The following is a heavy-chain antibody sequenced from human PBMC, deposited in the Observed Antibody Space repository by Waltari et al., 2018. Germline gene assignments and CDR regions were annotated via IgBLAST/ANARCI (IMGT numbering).Heavy chain of an antibody. CDR3: ARRNQVYCSGGSCYFFDL. Sequence: QVQLVQSGAEVKKPGASVKVSCKASGYTFTGYYMHWVRQAPGQGLEWMGRNNPNRGGTNYAQKFQGRVTMTRDTSISTAYMELSRLRSDDTAVYYCARRNQVYCSGGSCYFFDLWGRGTLVTVSS. CDR2: NNPNRGGT. V-gene: IGHV1-2*06. J-gene: IGHJ2*01. CDR1: GYTFTGYY. D-gene: IGHD2-15*01.